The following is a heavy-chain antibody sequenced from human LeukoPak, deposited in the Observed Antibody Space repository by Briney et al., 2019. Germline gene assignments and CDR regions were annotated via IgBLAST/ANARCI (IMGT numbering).Heavy chain of an antibody. CDR1: GFTFSDYY. CDR2: ISSSGSTI. Sequence: PGGSLRLSCAASGFTFSDYYMSWIRQAPGKGLEWVSYISSSGSTIYYADSVKGRFTISRDNAKNSLYLQMNSLRAEDTAVYYCAKNPYYDILTGYSFDYWGQGTLVTVSS. CDR3: AKNPYYDILTGYSFDY. V-gene: IGHV3-11*04. J-gene: IGHJ4*02. D-gene: IGHD3-9*01.